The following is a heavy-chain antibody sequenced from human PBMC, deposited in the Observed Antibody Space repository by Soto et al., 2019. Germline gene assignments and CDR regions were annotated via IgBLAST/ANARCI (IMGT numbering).Heavy chain of an antibody. J-gene: IGHJ4*02. CDR1: GGSINSGGYY. CDR3: ARGITMVRGVIHTPYFDY. D-gene: IGHD3-10*01. Sequence: PSETLSLTCTVSGGSINSGGYYWSWIRQHPGKGLEWIGYIYNSGSTYYNPSLKSRVTISADTSKNQFSLKLSSVTAADTAVYCCARGITMVRGVIHTPYFDYWGQGTLVTVSS. CDR2: IYNSGST. V-gene: IGHV4-31*03.